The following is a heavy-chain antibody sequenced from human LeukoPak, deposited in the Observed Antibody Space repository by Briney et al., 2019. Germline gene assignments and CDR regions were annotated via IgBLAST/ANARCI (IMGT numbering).Heavy chain of an antibody. D-gene: IGHD6-19*01. CDR3: AKDKYSSGWWAMDY. J-gene: IGHJ4*02. V-gene: IGHV3-30*18. CDR2: ISYDGSNK. Sequence: GGSLRLSCAASGFTFSSYGMHWVRQAPGKGQEWEAVISYDGSNKYYADSVKGRFTISRDNSKNTLYLQMNSLRAEDTAVYYCAKDKYSSGWWAMDYWGQGTLVTVSS. CDR1: GFTFSSYG.